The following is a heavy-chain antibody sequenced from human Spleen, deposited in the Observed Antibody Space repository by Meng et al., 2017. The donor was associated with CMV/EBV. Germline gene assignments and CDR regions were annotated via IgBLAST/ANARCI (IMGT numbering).Heavy chain of an antibody. D-gene: IGHD1-26*01. CDR2: IIPIFGTA. CDR1: EDTFSSYA. J-gene: IGHJ4*02. V-gene: IGHV1-69*05. Sequence: SVKVSCKASEDTFSSYAISWVRQAPGQGLEWMGGIIPIFGTANYAQKFQGRVTITTDESTSTAYMELSSLRSEDTAVYYCARDLGGAKGFDYWGQGTLVTVSS. CDR3: ARDLGGAKGFDY.